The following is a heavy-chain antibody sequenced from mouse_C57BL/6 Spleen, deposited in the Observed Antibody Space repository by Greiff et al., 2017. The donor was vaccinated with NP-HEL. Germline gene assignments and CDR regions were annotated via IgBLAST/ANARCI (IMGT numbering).Heavy chain of an antibody. V-gene: IGHV1-64*01. J-gene: IGHJ1*03. D-gene: IGHD1-1*01. CDR2: IHPNSGST. Sequence: QVQLKQSGAELVKPGASVKLSCKASGYTFTSYWMHWVKQRPGQGLEWIGMIHPNSGSTNYNEKFKSKATLTVDKSSSTAYMQLSSLTSEDSAVYYCARRYYGSSYCWYFDVWGTGTTVTVSS. CDR1: GYTFTSYW. CDR3: ARRYYGSSYCWYFDV.